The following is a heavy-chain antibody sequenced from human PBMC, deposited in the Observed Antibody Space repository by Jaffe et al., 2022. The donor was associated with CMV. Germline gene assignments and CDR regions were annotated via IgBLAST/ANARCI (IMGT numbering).Heavy chain of an antibody. CDR2: IYYSGST. CDR1: GGSISSYY. D-gene: IGHD2-15*01. V-gene: IGHV4-59*08. Sequence: QVQLQESGPGLVKPSETLSLTCTVSGGSISSYYWSWIRQPPGKGLEWIGYIYYSGSTNYNPSLKSRVTISVDTSKNQFSLKLSSVTAADTAVYYCARKVVVAATDHWFDPWGQGTLVTVSS. J-gene: IGHJ5*02. CDR3: ARKVVVAATDHWFDP.